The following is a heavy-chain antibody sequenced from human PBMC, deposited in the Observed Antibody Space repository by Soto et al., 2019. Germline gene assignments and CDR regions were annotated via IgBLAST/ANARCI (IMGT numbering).Heavy chain of an antibody. CDR3: AISGAAERYCSGGSCEKGILDY. D-gene: IGHD2-15*01. CDR1: GFTFSSYA. CDR2: VSGSGGST. V-gene: IGHV3-23*01. Sequence: PGGSLRLSCAASGFTFSSYAMSWVRQAPGKGLEWVSAVSGSGGSTYYADSVKGRFTISRDNSKNTLYLQMNSLRAEDTAVYYCAISGAAERYCSGGSCEKGILDYWGQGTLVTVSS. J-gene: IGHJ4*02.